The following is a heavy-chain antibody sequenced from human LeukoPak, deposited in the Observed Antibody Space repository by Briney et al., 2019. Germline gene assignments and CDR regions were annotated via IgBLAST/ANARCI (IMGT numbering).Heavy chain of an antibody. V-gene: IGHV3-11*01. J-gene: IGHJ4*02. CDR3: VRAYSRGYSDDFDY. CDR2: IDGSSSII. D-gene: IGHD3-22*01. Sequence: PGGSLRLSCAASGFTLSDSYMSWMRQGPGKGLEWVSYIDGSSSIIYYADSVKGRFTISRDNAKNSLYLQMNSLRGEDTAVYYCVRAYSRGYSDDFDYRGQGTLVTVSS. CDR1: GFTLSDSY.